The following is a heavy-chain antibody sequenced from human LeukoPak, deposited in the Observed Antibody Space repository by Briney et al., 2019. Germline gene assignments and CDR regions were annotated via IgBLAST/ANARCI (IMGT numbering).Heavy chain of an antibody. CDR2: INPNSGGT. Sequence: ASVKVSCKASGYTFTGYYMHWVRQAPGQGLEWMGWINPNSGGTNYAQKFQGRVTMTRDTSISTAYMELSRLRSDDTAVYYCARQHQGGWVPFGYWGQGTLVTVSS. CDR3: ARQHQGGWVPFGY. J-gene: IGHJ4*02. V-gene: IGHV1-2*02. D-gene: IGHD6-19*01. CDR1: GYTFTGYY.